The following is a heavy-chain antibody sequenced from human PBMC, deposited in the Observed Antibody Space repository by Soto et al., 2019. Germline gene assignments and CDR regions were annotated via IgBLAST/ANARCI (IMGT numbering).Heavy chain of an antibody. CDR2: ISWNSETI. V-gene: IGHV3-9*01. CDR1: GFTFDDYA. Sequence: EVQLVESGGGLVQPSRSLRLSCAASGFTFDDYAMHWVRQAPGKGLEWVSGISWNSETIGFADSVKGRFTISRDNAKNSLYLQMNNLRTEDAALYYCAKDIAPDYYYMDVWGKGTTVTVSS. J-gene: IGHJ6*03. CDR3: AKDIAPDYYYMDV.